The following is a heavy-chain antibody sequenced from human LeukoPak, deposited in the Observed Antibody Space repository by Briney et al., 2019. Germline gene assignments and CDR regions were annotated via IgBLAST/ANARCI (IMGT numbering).Heavy chain of an antibody. D-gene: IGHD3-3*01. CDR1: GYTFTSYG. CDR2: ISAYNGNT. CDR3: ARDFPSEGAWSGNY. V-gene: IGHV1-18*01. Sequence: ASVKVSCKASGYTFTSYGISWVRQAPGQGLEWMGWISAYNGNTNYAQKLQGRVTMTTDTYTSTAYMELRSLRSDDTAVYYCARDFPSEGAWSGNYWGQGTLVTVSS. J-gene: IGHJ4*02.